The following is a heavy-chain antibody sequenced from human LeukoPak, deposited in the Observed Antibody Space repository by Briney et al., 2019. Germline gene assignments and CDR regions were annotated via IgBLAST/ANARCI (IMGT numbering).Heavy chain of an antibody. CDR1: GFTFSSYS. CDR3: ARSENYYYDSSGPQEH. V-gene: IGHV3-21*01. CDR2: ISSSSSYI. D-gene: IGHD3-22*01. Sequence: GGSLRLSCAASGFTFSSYSMNWVRQAPGKGLEWVSSISSSSSYIYYADSVKGRFTISRDNAKNSLCLQMNSLRAEDTAVYYCARSENYYYDSSGPQEHWGQGTLVTVSS. J-gene: IGHJ1*01.